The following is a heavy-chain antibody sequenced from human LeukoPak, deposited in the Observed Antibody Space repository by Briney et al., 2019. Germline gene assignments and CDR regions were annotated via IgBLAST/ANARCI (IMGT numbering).Heavy chain of an antibody. J-gene: IGHJ6*03. CDR3: ARRRRGAVAGTLARIYYYYMDL. CDR2: INWNGGST. CDR1: GFTFSSYG. D-gene: IGHD6-19*01. V-gene: IGHV3-20*04. Sequence: GGSLRLSCAASGFTFSSYGMSWVRQAPGKGLEWVSGINWNGGSTGYADSVKGRFTISRDNAKNSLYLQMNSLRAEDTALYYCARRRRGAVAGTLARIYYYYMDLWGKGTTVTVSS.